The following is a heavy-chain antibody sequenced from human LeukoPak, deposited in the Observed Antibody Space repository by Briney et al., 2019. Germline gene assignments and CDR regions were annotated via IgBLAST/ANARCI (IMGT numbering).Heavy chain of an antibody. CDR1: GGPISSAGYY. CDR3: ARLVVVGGRYFDY. D-gene: IGHD3-22*01. V-gene: IGHV4-31*03. J-gene: IGHJ4*02. CDR2: IYYRERS. Sequence: SQTLSLTCTVSGGPISSAGYYWSWIRQHPGKGLEWIGYIYYRERSYYNPSLQSRVTISVDTSENQFSLKLSSVTAADTAVYFCARLVVVGGRYFDYWGQGTLVTVSS.